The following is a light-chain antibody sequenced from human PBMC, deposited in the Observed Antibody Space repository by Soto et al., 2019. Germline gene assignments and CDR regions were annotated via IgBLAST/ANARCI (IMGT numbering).Light chain of an antibody. V-gene: IGKV3-11*01. J-gene: IGKJ4*02. CDR3: QQSSNWPLT. CDR1: QSVSSY. Sequence: EIVLTQSPATLSLSPGERATLSCRASQSVSSYFAWYQQKPGQAPRLLIYDASNRATGIPARFSGSGSGTDFTPTISILEHEYSAFYYWQQSSNWPLTFGGGTKVEIK. CDR2: DAS.